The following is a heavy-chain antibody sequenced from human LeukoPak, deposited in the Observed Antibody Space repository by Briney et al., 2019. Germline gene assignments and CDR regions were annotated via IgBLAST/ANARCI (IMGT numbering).Heavy chain of an antibody. CDR2: IDPSDSYT. CDR3: ARRRKAYDSSGYYLYYFDY. J-gene: IGHJ4*02. D-gene: IGHD3-22*01. Sequence: GESLKTSCKGSGYSFTSYWISWVRQMPGKGLEWMGRIDPSDSYTNYSPSFQGHVTISADKSISTAYLQWSSLKASDTAMYYCARRRKAYDSSGYYLYYFDYWGQGTLVTVSS. V-gene: IGHV5-10-1*01. CDR1: GYSFTSYW.